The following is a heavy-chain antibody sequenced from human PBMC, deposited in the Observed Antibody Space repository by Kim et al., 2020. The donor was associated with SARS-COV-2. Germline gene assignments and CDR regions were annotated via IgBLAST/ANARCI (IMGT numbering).Heavy chain of an antibody. CDR3: VRSRGLYDYGDYFAD. D-gene: IGHD4-17*01. V-gene: IGHV4-59*01. CDR2: MYYSGGT. J-gene: IGHJ4*02. CDR1: GGSISTYY. Sequence: SETLSLTCTVSGGSISTYYWSWIRQTPGKGLVWIGSMYYSGGTNYNPSFKSRVTMSVDASKNQFSLNLRSVTAADTAVYYCVRSRGLYDYGDYFADWGQGTLVTAS.